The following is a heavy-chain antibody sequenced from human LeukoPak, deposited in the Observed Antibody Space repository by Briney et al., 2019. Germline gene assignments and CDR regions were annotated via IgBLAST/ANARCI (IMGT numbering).Heavy chain of an antibody. J-gene: IGHJ5*02. D-gene: IGHD1-1*01. V-gene: IGHV3-64*01. CDR3: AAQGKTTGGFDP. CDR2: ISGNGGYT. CDR1: GFTFSTYA. Sequence: GGSLRLSCAASGFTFSTYAMLWVRQTLGKGLEYVSSISGNGGYTYYASSVKGRFTISRDNSKNTLFLQMGSLRAEDMSVYYYAAQGKTTGGFDPWGQGTLVTVSS.